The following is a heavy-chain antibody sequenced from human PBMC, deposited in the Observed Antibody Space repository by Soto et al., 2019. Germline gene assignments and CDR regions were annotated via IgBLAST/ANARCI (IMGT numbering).Heavy chain of an antibody. CDR1: GGSFSGYY. CDR3: ARSSFFAPKLERALGIDP. D-gene: IGHD1-1*01. V-gene: IGHV4-34*01. CDR2: INHSGST. J-gene: IGHJ5*02. Sequence: SETLSLTCAVYGGSFSGYYWSWFRQPPGKGLEWIGEINHSGSTDYNPSLKSRVTISVDTSKNQFSLKLSSVTAADTAVYYCARSSFFAPKLERALGIDPWGQVTLVTVSS.